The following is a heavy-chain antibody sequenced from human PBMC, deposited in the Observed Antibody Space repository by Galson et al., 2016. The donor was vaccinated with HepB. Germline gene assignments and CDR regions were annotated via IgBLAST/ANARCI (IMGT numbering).Heavy chain of an antibody. D-gene: IGHD4-17*01. CDR3: ARATDYGDYANGMDV. CDR1: GDSVSSNSVT. V-gene: IGHV6-1*01. CDR2: TYYRSRWGWDQ. Sequence: CAISGDSVSSNSVTWNWIRQSPSRGLEWLGRTYYRSRWGWDQDYAISVKRRISINPDTSGNQFSLQLRSVTPEDTAVYYCARATDYGDYANGMDVWDKGTMVTGSS. J-gene: IGHJ6*04.